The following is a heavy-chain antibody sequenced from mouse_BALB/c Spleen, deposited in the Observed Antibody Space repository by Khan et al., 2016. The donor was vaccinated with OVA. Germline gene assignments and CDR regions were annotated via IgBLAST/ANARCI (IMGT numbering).Heavy chain of an antibody. CDR2: IRLNSDDYVT. J-gene: IGHJ2*01. CDR3: WILL. V-gene: IGHV6-6*02. Sequence: EVKLEESGGGLVQPGGSMKLSCVVSGFTFSNYWMNWVRQSPEKGLEWVAEIRLNSDDYVTHYAESVKVRFTISRDSSKSNDYLQMNNLRAEDTDIYYCWILLWGQGTTLTVSS. CDR1: GFTFSNYW.